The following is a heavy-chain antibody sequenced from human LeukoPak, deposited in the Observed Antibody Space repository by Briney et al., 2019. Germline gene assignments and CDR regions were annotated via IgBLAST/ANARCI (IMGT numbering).Heavy chain of an antibody. J-gene: IGHJ5*02. D-gene: IGHD3-16*02. CDR1: GGSISTYY. CDR2: IYYSGTT. V-gene: IGHV4-59*01. CDR3: ARGSTFGGVIVSLWFDP. Sequence: SETLSLTCTVSGGSISTYYWSWIRQPPGKGLEWIGYIYYSGTTNYNPSLKSRVTISVDTSKNQFSLKLSSVTAADTAVYYCARGSTFGGVIVSLWFDPWGQGTLVTVSS.